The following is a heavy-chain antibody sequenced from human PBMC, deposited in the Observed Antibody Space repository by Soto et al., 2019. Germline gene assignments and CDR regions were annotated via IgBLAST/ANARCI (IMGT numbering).Heavy chain of an antibody. CDR2: ISGSGGCT. J-gene: IGHJ4*02. CDR3: AKDQGSSWYEIDY. CDR1: GFTFSSYA. V-gene: IGHV3-23*01. Sequence: GGSLRLSCAASGFTFSSYAMSWVRQAPGKGLEWVSAISGSGGCTYYADSVKGRFTISRDNSKNTLYLQMNSLRAEDTAVYYCAKDQGSSWYEIDYWGQGTLVTVSS. D-gene: IGHD6-13*01.